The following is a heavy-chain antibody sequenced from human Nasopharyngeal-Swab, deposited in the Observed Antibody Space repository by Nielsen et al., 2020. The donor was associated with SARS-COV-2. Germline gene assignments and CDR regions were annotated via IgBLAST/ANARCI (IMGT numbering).Heavy chain of an antibody. D-gene: IGHD6-19*01. V-gene: IGHV3-23*01. CDR1: GLTFSDYY. J-gene: IGHJ4*02. CDR2: AGGNDGST. Sequence: GGSLRLSCAVSGLTFSDYYMSWIRQAPGKGLEWVSAAGGNDGSTFYADSVRGRFTISRDNSKNTLYLQMNSLRAEDTALYYCAKKYGTRGWYVGLDYWGQGTQVTVSS. CDR3: AKKYGTRGWYVGLDY.